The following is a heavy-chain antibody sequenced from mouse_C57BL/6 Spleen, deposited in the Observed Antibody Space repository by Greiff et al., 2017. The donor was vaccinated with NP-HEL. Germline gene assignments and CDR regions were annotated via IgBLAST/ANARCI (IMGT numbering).Heavy chain of an antibody. V-gene: IGHV7-1*01. CDR1: GFTFSDFY. D-gene: IGHD1-1*01. CDR2: SRNKANDYTT. CDR3: ARDADHYYGSSSYFDY. Sequence: EVKLVESGGGLVQSGRSLRLSCATSGFTFSDFYMEWVRQAPGKGLEWIAASRNKANDYTTEYSASVKGRFIVSRDTSQSILYLQMNALRAEDTAIYYCARDADHYYGSSSYFDYWGQGTTLTVSS. J-gene: IGHJ2*01.